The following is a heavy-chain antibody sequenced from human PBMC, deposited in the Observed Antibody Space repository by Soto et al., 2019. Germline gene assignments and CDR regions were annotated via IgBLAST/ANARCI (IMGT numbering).Heavy chain of an antibody. CDR2: INPGDGKT. J-gene: IGHJ6*02. D-gene: IGHD3-10*01. CDR3: ARDPRXYYASGRYYTYYYGMDV. Sequence: ASVKVSCKASGYTFTNYAIHWVRQAPGQRLEWMGWINPGDGKTEYSQKFQGRVTIARDTSATTAYMELSSLRSEDTAEYYCARDPRXYYASGRYYTYYYGMDVWSQGTTVTVSS. V-gene: IGHV1-3*01. CDR1: GYTFTNYA.